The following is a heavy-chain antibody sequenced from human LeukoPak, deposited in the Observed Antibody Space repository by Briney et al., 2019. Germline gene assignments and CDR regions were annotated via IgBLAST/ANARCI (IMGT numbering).Heavy chain of an antibody. CDR3: ARHGDREMSTILFDY. Sequence: GESLKISCKGSGYIFTSYWISWVRQMPGKGLEWMGRIDPSDSYTNYSPSFQGHVTISTDKSISTAYLQWSSLKASDTAMYYCARHGDREMSTILFDYWGQGTLVTVSS. D-gene: IGHD5/OR15-5a*01. J-gene: IGHJ4*02. CDR1: GYIFTSYW. CDR2: IDPSDSYT. V-gene: IGHV5-10-1*01.